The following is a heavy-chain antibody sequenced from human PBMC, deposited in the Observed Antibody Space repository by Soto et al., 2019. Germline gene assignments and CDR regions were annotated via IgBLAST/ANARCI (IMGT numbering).Heavy chain of an antibody. Sequence: GASVKVSCKAPGYTFINFEISWVRQAAGQGLEWLGWMNPGSGKTGYASKFQGRVAMTRDASTGTSHLELSSLTSDDTAVYYCARMASAGTLNWFDPWGQGTLVTVSS. V-gene: IGHV1-8*02. CDR2: MNPGSGKT. CDR3: ARMASAGTLNWFDP. CDR1: GYTFINFE. D-gene: IGHD6-13*01. J-gene: IGHJ5*02.